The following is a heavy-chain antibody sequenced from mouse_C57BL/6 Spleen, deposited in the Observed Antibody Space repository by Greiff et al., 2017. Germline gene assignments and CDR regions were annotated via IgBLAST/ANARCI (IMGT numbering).Heavy chain of an antibody. J-gene: IGHJ2*01. V-gene: IGHV1-69*01. CDR2: IDPSDSYT. CDR3: ARRTAQATDY. Sequence: VQLQQPGAELVMPGASVKLSCKASGYTFTSYWMHWVKQRPGQGLEWIGEIDPSDSYTNYNQKFKGKSTLTVDKSSSTAYIQLSSLTSADSAVYYCARRTAQATDYWGQGTTLTVSS. CDR1: GYTFTSYW. D-gene: IGHD3-2*02.